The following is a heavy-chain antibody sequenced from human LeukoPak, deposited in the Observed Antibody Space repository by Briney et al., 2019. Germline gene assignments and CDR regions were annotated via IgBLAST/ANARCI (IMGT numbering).Heavy chain of an antibody. V-gene: IGHV3-15*01. CDR3: TTDPHTYYYDSSGLS. J-gene: IGHJ4*02. CDR1: GFTFSNAW. D-gene: IGHD3-22*01. Sequence: GGSLRLSWAASGFTFSNAWMRWVRQAPGKGLEWVGRIKSKTDGGTTDYAAPVKGRFTISRDDSKNTLYLQMNSLKTEDTAVYYCTTDPHTYYYDSSGLSWGQGTLVTVSS. CDR2: IKSKTDGGTT.